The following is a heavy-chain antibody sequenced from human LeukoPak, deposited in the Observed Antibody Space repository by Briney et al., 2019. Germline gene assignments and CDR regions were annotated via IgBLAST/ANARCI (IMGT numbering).Heavy chain of an antibody. V-gene: IGHV3-21*01. CDR2: ISSSGTYV. CDR1: GFTFSSYG. Sequence: PGRSLRLSCAASGFTFSSYGMHWVRQAPGKGLEWVSSISSSGTYVYYADSVKGRFTISRDNAKNSLSLQMNSLRADDAAVYYCARASSKQLAGYLPDGFDIWGQGTMVTVSS. D-gene: IGHD3-9*01. CDR3: ARASSKQLAGYLPDGFDI. J-gene: IGHJ3*02.